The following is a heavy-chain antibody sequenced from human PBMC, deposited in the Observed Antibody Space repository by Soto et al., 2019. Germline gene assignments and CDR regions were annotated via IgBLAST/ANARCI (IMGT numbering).Heavy chain of an antibody. Sequence: QVQLVQSGAEVKKPGSSVKVSCKASGGTFSSYTISWVRQAPGQAHEWMGRIIPILGIANSEQKFQGRVTSTADKSTSSAYMELSSLRSEDAAAYYRARDPHKNNYDFWSGYYTGNWFDPGGQGTLVTVSS. V-gene: IGHV1-69*08. CDR2: IIPILGIA. D-gene: IGHD3-3*01. CDR1: GGTFSSYT. J-gene: IGHJ5*02. CDR3: ARDPHKNNYDFWSGYYTGNWFDP.